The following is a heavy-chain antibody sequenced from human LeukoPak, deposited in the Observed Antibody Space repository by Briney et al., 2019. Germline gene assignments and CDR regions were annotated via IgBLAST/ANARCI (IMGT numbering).Heavy chain of an antibody. V-gene: IGHV3-53*01. Sequence: GGSLRLSCAASGFTVSSNYMSWVRQAPGKGLEWVSCIYSGGGTFYADSVKGRFTFSRDNSKNTLYFQMNNLRAEDTAVYYCARVTLSGGPVAAYFDYWGQGTLVTVSS. D-gene: IGHD6-19*01. CDR2: IYSGGGT. CDR1: GFTVSSNY. J-gene: IGHJ4*02. CDR3: ARVTLSGGPVAAYFDY.